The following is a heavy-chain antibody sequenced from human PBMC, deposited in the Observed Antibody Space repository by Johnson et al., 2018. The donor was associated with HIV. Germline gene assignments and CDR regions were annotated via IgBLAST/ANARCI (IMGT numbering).Heavy chain of an antibody. J-gene: IGHJ3*02. Sequence: VQLVESGGDLVQPGGSLRLSCAASRFTFSSYWMHWVRQVPGKGLVWVSGINSDGSDTRYADSVKGRFTISRDNAKTTLYLQMNSLRAEDTAVYYCAREVNAFDSWGQGTVVTVSS. CDR1: RFTFSSYW. V-gene: IGHV3-74*01. CDR3: AREVNAFDS. CDR2: INSDGSDT. D-gene: IGHD3-22*01.